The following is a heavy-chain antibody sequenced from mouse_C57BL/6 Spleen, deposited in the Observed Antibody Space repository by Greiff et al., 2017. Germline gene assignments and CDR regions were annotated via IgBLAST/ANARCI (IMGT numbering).Heavy chain of an antibody. CDR3: ARDYYGSSYYFDY. J-gene: IGHJ2*01. CDR1: GYTFTDYY. Sequence: EVQLQQSGPELVKPGASVKISCKASGYTFTDYYMNWVNQSHGKSLEWIGDINPNNGGTSYNQKFKGKATLTVDKSSSTAYMELRSLTSEDSAVYYCARDYYGSSYYFDYWGQGTTLTVSS. V-gene: IGHV1-26*01. CDR2: INPNNGGT. D-gene: IGHD1-1*01.